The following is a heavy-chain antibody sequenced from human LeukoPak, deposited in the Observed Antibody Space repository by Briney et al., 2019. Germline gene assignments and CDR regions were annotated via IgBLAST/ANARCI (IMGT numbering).Heavy chain of an antibody. Sequence: GGSLRLSCAASGFTFSSHSMNWVRKAPGKGLEWVSYISSSSSTIYYADSVKGRFTISRDNAKNSLYLQMNSLRAEDTAVYYCARGAYYYEDWGQGTLVTVSS. J-gene: IGHJ4*02. D-gene: IGHD3-22*01. CDR2: ISSSSSTI. CDR1: GFTFSSHS. CDR3: ARGAYYYED. V-gene: IGHV3-48*01.